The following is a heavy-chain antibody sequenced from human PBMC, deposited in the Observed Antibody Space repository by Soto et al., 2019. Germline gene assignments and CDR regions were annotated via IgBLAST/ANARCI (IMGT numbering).Heavy chain of an antibody. Sequence: SETLSLTCTVSGGSISSSSYYWGWIRQPPGKGLEWIGSIYYSGSTYYNPSLKSRVTISVDTSKNQFSLKLSSVTAADTAVYYCARLGLRAVAGQEKFDYWGQGTLVTVSS. V-gene: IGHV4-39*01. CDR2: IYYSGST. D-gene: IGHD6-19*01. J-gene: IGHJ4*02. CDR1: GGSISSSSYY. CDR3: ARLGLRAVAGQEKFDY.